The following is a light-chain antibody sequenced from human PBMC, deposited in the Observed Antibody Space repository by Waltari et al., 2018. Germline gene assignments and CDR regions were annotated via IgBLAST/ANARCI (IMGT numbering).Light chain of an antibody. Sequence: ERVLTQSPDTLSVSPGERATLPCRASQSVGGNVAWYQQRPGQAPRLLIFGASIRASGIPARFGGSGSGTEFTFTISSLESEDFAVYYCLQYNNWPRTFGQGTKVEV. CDR2: GAS. J-gene: IGKJ1*01. CDR3: LQYNNWPRT. V-gene: IGKV3-15*01. CDR1: QSVGGN.